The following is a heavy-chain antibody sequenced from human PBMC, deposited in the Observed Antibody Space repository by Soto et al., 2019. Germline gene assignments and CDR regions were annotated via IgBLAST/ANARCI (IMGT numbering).Heavy chain of an antibody. CDR1: GYTFTSYA. Sequence: ASVKVSCKASGYTFTSYAVHWVRQAPGQRLEWMGWINAGNGNTKYSQKFQGRVTITRDTSASTAYMELSSLRSEDTAVYYCARLYSSSWYVRCYYYYGMDVWGQGTTVTDSS. CDR3: ARLYSSSWYVRCYYYYGMDV. D-gene: IGHD6-13*01. CDR2: INAGNGNT. V-gene: IGHV1-3*01. J-gene: IGHJ6*02.